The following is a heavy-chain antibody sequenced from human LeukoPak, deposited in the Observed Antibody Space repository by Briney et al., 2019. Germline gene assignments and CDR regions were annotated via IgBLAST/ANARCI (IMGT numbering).Heavy chain of an antibody. CDR1: GYTFTSYG. CDR3: ARDIVVVPAAALTYYYYGMDV. J-gene: IGHJ6*04. Sequence: ASVKVSCKASGYTFTSYGISWVRQAPGQGLEWMGWISAFFGTTNYAQKFQGRVTITADKSTSTAYMELRSLRSEDTAVYYCARDIVVVPAAALTYYYYGMDVWGKGTKVTVSS. CDR2: ISAFFGTT. V-gene: IGHV1-18*04. D-gene: IGHD2-2*01.